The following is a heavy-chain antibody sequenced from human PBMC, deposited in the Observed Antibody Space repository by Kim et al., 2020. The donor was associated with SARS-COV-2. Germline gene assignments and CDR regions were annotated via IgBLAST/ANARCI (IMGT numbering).Heavy chain of an antibody. Sequence: VKSRFTISRDNSKNSLYLQMISLRGEDTAVYYCERDRSVRGVITTCYFDYWGQGSLVTVSS. J-gene: IGHJ4*02. V-gene: IGHV3-30*01. D-gene: IGHD3-10*01. CDR3: ERDRSVRGVITTCYFDY.